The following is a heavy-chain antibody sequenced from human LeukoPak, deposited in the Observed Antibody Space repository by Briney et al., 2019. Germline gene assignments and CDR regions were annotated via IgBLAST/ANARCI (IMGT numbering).Heavy chain of an antibody. CDR3: AKDRWTEVDAFDI. D-gene: IGHD1-1*01. CDR2: ISGSGGDT. J-gene: IGHJ3*02. Sequence: PGGSLRLSCAASGFTFSIYAMTWVRQAPGKGLEWVSVISGSGGDTYYADSVKGRFTISRDNSKNTLYLQMNSLRAEDMAVYYCAKDRWTEVDAFDIWGQGTMVTVSS. V-gene: IGHV3-23*01. CDR1: GFTFSIYA.